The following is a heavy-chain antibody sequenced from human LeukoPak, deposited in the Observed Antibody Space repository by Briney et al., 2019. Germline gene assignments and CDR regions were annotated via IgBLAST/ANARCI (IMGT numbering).Heavy chain of an antibody. J-gene: IGHJ3*02. CDR1: GYTFTGYY. CDR2: INPNSGGT. CDR3: ARVFPLDYDILTGYFSYDAFDI. V-gene: IGHV1-2*02. Sequence: GASVKVSCKASGYTFTGYYMHWVRQAPGQGLEWMGWINPNSGGTNYAQKFQGRVTMTMDTSISTAYMELSRLRSDDAAVYYCARVFPLDYDILTGYFSYDAFDIWGQGTMVTVSS. D-gene: IGHD3-9*01.